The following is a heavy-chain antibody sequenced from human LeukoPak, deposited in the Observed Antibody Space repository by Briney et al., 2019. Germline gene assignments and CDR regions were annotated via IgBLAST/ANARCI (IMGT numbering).Heavy chain of an antibody. Sequence: PSETLSLTCTVSGGSISSYYWSWIRQPPGKGLEWIGYIYYSGSTNYNPSLKSRVTISVDTSKNQFSLKLSSVTAADTAVYYCASLSVAGTVYFDSWGQGTLVTVSS. J-gene: IGHJ4*02. V-gene: IGHV4-59*12. CDR3: ASLSVAGTVYFDS. D-gene: IGHD6-19*01. CDR2: IYYSGST. CDR1: GGSISSYY.